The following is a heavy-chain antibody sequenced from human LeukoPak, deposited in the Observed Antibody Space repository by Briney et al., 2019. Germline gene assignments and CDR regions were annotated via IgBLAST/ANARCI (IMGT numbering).Heavy chain of an antibody. CDR3: ARVSSGSYYY. V-gene: IGHV4-59*01. J-gene: IGHJ4*02. CDR2: IYYSGST. D-gene: IGHD1-26*01. CDR1: GGSISTFY. Sequence: SETLSLTCTVSGGSISTFYWNWIRQPPGKGLEWIGYIYYSGSTNYNPSLKSRVTISVDTSKNQFSLKLSSVTAADTAVYYCARVSSGSYYYWGQGTLVTVSS.